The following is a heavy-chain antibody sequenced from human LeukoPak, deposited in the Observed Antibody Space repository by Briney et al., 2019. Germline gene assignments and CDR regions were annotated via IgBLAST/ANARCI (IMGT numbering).Heavy chain of an antibody. V-gene: IGHV3-21*01. CDR3: ARVSTYSAIDY. D-gene: IGHD1-26*01. CDR1: GFSFSSYT. Sequence: GGSLRLSCAASGFSFSSYTMNWVRQAPGKGLEWVSIISSSSSYIYYADSVKGRFTISRDNAKNTLYLQMNSLRAEDTAVYYCARVSTYSAIDYWGQGTLVTVSS. CDR2: ISSSSSYI. J-gene: IGHJ4*02.